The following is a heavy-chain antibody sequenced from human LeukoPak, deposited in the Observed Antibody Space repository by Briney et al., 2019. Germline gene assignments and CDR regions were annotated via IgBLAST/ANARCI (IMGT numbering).Heavy chain of an antibody. CDR1: GLSFSNYA. D-gene: IGHD5-24*01. CDR2: INWNGGST. V-gene: IGHV3-20*04. CDR3: ARDKDGYNTFDY. J-gene: IGHJ4*02. Sequence: PGGSLRLSCGASGLSFSNYAMSWVRQAPGKGLEWVSGINWNGGSTGYADSVKGRFTISRDNAKNSLYLQMNSLRAEDTALYYCARDKDGYNTFDYWGEGTLVTVSS.